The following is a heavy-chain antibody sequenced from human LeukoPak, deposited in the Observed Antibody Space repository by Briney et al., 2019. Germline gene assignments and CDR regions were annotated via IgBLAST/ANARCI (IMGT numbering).Heavy chain of an antibody. D-gene: IGHD1-26*01. J-gene: IGHJ4*02. CDR2: INPNPHEDIT. CDR3: ARDRVGAFFDY. V-gene: IGHV1-46*01. CDR1: GYDFTNYY. Sequence: GASVKVSCKASGYDFTNYYVHWVRQAPGQGLEWMGTINPNPHEDITTYAQKFQDRVTMTKDPAMCTVYMELSSLTSEDTAVYYCARDRVGAFFDYWGQGTLVTVSS.